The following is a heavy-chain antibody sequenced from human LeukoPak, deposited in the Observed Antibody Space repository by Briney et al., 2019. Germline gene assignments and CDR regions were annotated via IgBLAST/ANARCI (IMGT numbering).Heavy chain of an antibody. CDR3: ARRRRGAGSGSYHFDY. CDR2: IYYSGST. D-gene: IGHD3-10*01. CDR1: GGSISSYY. Sequence: SETLSLTCTVSGGSISSYYWSWIRQPPGKGLEWIGYIYYSGSTNYNPSLKSRVTISVDTSKNQFSLKLSSVTAADTAVYYCARRRRGAGSGSYHFDYWGQGTLVTVSS. V-gene: IGHV4-59*08. J-gene: IGHJ4*02.